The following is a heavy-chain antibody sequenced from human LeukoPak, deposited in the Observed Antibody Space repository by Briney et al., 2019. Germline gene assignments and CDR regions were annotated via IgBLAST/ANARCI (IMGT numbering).Heavy chain of an antibody. Sequence: ASVKVSCKASGYTFTGYYMHWVRQAPGQGLEWMGWINPNSGGTNYAQKFQGRVTMTRDTSISTAYMELGRLRSDDTAVYYCARDPAPYYDILTGYCDYWGQGTLVTVSS. J-gene: IGHJ4*02. CDR3: ARDPAPYYDILTGYCDY. V-gene: IGHV1-2*02. CDR1: GYTFTGYY. D-gene: IGHD3-9*01. CDR2: INPNSGGT.